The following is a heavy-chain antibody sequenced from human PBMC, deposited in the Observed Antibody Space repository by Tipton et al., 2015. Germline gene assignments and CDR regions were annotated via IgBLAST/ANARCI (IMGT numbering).Heavy chain of an antibody. J-gene: IGHJ4*02. CDR1: GYSFTSYF. CDR2: INGNNGNT. Sequence: QLVQSGADVKKPGASVKVSCKASGYSFTSYFIHWVRQAPGQGLEWMGWINGNNGNTKYAQRLQDRLTMTRDTSTSTAYMELRSLRSDDTAVYYCALSRADVSYWGQGTLVTVSS. D-gene: IGHD2/OR15-2a*01. CDR3: ALSRADVSY. V-gene: IGHV1-18*04.